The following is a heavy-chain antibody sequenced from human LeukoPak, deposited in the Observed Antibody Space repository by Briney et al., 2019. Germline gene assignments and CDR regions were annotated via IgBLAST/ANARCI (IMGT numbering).Heavy chain of an antibody. D-gene: IGHD3-22*01. CDR1: GFTFSDYY. J-gene: IGHJ3*02. V-gene: IGHV3-11*04. CDR2: ISSSGSTI. CDR3: ARGSGYYYETDAFDI. Sequence: GGSLRLSCAASGFTFSDYYMSWIRQAPGKGLEWVSYISSSGSTIYYADSVKGRFTISRDNAKNSLYLQMNSLRAEDMAVYYCARGSGYYYETDAFDIWGQGTMVTVSS.